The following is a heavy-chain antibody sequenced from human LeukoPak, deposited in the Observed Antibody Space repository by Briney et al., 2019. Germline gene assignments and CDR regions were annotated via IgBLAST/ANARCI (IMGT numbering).Heavy chain of an antibody. CDR2: MNPNSGNT. V-gene: IGHV1-8*01. CDR3: ARVSAAAAGFVDY. CDR1: GYTFTSYD. D-gene: IGHD6-13*01. J-gene: IGHJ4*02. Sequence: ASVKVSCKASGYTFTSYDINWVRQATGQGLEWMGWMNPNSGNTGYAQKFQGRVTMTRNTSISTAYVELSSLRSEDTAVYYCARVSAAAAGFVDYWGQGTLVTVSS.